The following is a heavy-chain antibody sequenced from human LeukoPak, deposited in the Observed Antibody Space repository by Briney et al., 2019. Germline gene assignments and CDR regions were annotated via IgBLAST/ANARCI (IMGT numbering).Heavy chain of an antibody. CDR2: ISGSGGST. CDR1: GFTFSSYA. V-gene: IGHV3-23*01. D-gene: IGHD2-2*01. J-gene: IGHJ4*02. CDR3: AKVSIVVVPAATNFDY. Sequence: GGSLRLSCAASGFTFSSYAMSWVRQAPGKGLEWVSAISGSGGSTYYADSVKGRFTISRDNSKNTLYPQMNSLRAEDTAVYYCAKVSIVVVPAATNFDYWGQGTLVTVSS.